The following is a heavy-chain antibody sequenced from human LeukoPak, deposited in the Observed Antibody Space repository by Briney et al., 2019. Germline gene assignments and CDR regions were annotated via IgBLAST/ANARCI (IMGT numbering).Heavy chain of an antibody. Sequence: GGSLRLSCAASGFTFSSYAMSWVRPAPGKGLEWVSAISGSGGSTYYADSVKGRFTISRDNSKNTLYLQMNSLRAEDTAVYYCYYYGSGSYPDYWGQGTLVTVSS. CDR1: GFTFSSYA. D-gene: IGHD3-10*01. J-gene: IGHJ4*02. CDR2: ISGSGGST. CDR3: YYYGSGSYPDY. V-gene: IGHV3-23*01.